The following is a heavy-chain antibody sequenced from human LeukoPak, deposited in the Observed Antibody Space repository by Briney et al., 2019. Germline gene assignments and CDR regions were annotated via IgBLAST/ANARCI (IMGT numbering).Heavy chain of an antibody. CDR1: GYSFANYW. CDR3: ARHNNWGFDY. CDR2: IHPGNSDT. Sequence: GESLKISCKDSGYSFANYWIGWVRQMPGKGLEWMGNIHPGNSDTKYSPSFQGQVTISADRSISTAYLQWGSLKASDTAVYYCARHNNWGFDYWGQGALVTVSS. V-gene: IGHV5-51*01. D-gene: IGHD7-27*01. J-gene: IGHJ4*02.